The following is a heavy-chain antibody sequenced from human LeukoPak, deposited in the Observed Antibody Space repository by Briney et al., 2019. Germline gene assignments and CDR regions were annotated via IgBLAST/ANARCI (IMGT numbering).Heavy chain of an antibody. CDR1: GFTFSSYG. V-gene: IGHV3-30*03. J-gene: IGHJ4*02. CDR3: VRDVYGGYDIGVFDY. Sequence: PGGSLRLSCAASGFTFSSYGMHWVRQAPGKGLEWVAVISYDGSNKYYADSVKGRFTISRDNAKNSLYLQMNSLRAEDTALYYCVRDVYGGYDIGVFDYWGQGTLVTVSS. D-gene: IGHD5-12*01. CDR2: ISYDGSNK.